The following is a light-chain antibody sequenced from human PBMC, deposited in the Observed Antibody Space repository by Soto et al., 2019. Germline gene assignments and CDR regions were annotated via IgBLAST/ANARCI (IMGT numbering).Light chain of an antibody. CDR3: CSYAASNTFV. V-gene: IGLV2-11*01. Sequence: QSVLTQPRSVSGSPGQSVTISCTGTSGDVGGYNYVSWYQQYSGKAPKVMIYDVSKRPSGVPDRFSGSKSGNTASLTISGLQAEDEADYYCCSYAASNTFVFGTGTKVTVL. J-gene: IGLJ1*01. CDR1: SGDVGGYNY. CDR2: DVS.